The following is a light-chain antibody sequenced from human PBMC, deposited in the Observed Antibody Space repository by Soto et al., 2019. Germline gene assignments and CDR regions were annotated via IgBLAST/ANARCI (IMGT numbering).Light chain of an antibody. CDR2: EVS. V-gene: IGLV2-8*01. CDR1: SSDVGGYNY. J-gene: IGLJ1*01. Sequence: QSALTQPPSASGSPGQSVTISCTGTSSDVGGYNYVSWYQQHPGKAPKLMIYEVSKRPSGVPDRFSGSKSGNTASLTVSGLQAEDDADYYCSSYAGSNNFVCGTGTKVTVL. CDR3: SSYAGSNNFV.